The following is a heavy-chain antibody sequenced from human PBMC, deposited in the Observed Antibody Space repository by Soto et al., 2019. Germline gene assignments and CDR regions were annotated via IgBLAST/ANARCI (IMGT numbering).Heavy chain of an antibody. CDR2: IWYDGGNK. V-gene: IGHV3-33*01. Sequence: QVQLVESGGCVVQPGRSLRLSCAASGFTFSSYGMHWVRQAPGKGLEWVAVIWYDGGNKYYADSVKGRFTISRDNSKNTLYLQMNSLRAEDTAVYYCARGLGKGGKGYHYYGMDVWGQGTTVTVSS. J-gene: IGHJ6*02. D-gene: IGHD2-15*01. CDR1: GFTFSSYG. CDR3: ARGLGKGGKGYHYYGMDV.